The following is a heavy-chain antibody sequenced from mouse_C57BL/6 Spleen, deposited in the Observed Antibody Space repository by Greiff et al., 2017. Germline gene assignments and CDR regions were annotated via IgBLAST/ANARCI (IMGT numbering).Heavy chain of an antibody. CDR1: GFNIKNTY. J-gene: IGHJ4*01. Sequence: VQLKESVAELVRPGASVKLSCTASGFNIKNTYMPWVKQRPEQGLEWIGRIDPANGNTKYAPKFQGKATITADTSSNTAYLQLSSLISEDTAIYYCARWGNGAMDYWGQGTSVTVSS. V-gene: IGHV14-3*01. CDR2: IDPANGNT. D-gene: IGHD2-1*01. CDR3: ARWGNGAMDY.